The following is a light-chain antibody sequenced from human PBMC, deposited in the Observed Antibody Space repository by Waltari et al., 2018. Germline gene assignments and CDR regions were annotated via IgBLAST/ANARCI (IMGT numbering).Light chain of an antibody. Sequence: QTVVTQEPSLSVSPGGTVTLTCALSSGSLSTTSYATWYQQTPGQAPRKLVEEANARSSGVPDRFSASLLGNTAPLTITGDQSDDESDYYCALYMGSGIWVFGGGTRLTVL. J-gene: IGLJ3*02. CDR3: ALYMGSGIWV. CDR2: EAN. V-gene: IGLV8-61*01. CDR1: SGSLSTTSY.